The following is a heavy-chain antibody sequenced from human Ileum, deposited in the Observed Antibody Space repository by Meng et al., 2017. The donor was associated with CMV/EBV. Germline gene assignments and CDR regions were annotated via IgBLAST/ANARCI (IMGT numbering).Heavy chain of an antibody. CDR3: AGGGVIFGVPVWNH. CDR2: INHSGAT. Sequence: SETLSPTCAISGASFNGHYWSWIRQPPGKGLEWIGEINHSGATDYNPSLKSRVTISVDTSKNQLSLSLSSVTAAETAVYYCAGGGVIFGVPVWNHWGQGTLVTVSS. V-gene: IGHV4-34*01. J-gene: IGHJ5*02. CDR1: GASFNGHY. D-gene: IGHD2-8*01.